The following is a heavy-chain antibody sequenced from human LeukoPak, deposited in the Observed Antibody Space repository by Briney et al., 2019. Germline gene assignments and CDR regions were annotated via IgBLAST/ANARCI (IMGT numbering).Heavy chain of an antibody. J-gene: IGHJ3*02. Sequence: GEPLKISCKGSGYSFTSYWIGWVRQMPGKGLEWMGIIYPGDSDTRYSPSFQGQVTISADKFISTAYLQWSSLKASDTAMYYCARRVMITFGGVIVDDAFDIWGQGTMVTVSS. CDR2: IYPGDSDT. D-gene: IGHD3-16*02. CDR1: GYSFTSYW. CDR3: ARRVMITFGGVIVDDAFDI. V-gene: IGHV5-51*01.